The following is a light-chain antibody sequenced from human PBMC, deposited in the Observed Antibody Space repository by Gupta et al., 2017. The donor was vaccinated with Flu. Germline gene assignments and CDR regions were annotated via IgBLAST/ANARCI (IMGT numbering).Light chain of an antibody. CDR1: SSNIGNNY. V-gene: IGLV1-51*02. CDR2: ESD. CDR3: GTWDSSLSACV. Sequence: KVTNSCSGSSSNIGNNYVSWYQQLPGTAPKLLIYESDKRPSGIPDRFSGSKSGTSATLGITGLQTGDEADYYCGTWDSSLSACVFGGGTKLTVL. J-gene: IGLJ3*02.